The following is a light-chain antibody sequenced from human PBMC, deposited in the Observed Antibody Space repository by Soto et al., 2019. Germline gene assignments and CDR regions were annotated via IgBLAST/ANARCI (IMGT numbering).Light chain of an antibody. Sequence: DIQMTQSPSSLSASVGDRVTITCQASQDVSNYLGWYQQKPGKAPKLLIYAASSLQSGVPSRFSGSGSGTDFTLTISSLQPEDFATYYCQQSYSTPRTFGQGTKVDIK. CDR3: QQSYSTPRT. CDR2: AAS. V-gene: IGKV1-39*01. CDR1: QDVSNY. J-gene: IGKJ1*01.